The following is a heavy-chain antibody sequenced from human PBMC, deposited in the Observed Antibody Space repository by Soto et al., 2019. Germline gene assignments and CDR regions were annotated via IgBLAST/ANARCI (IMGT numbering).Heavy chain of an antibody. J-gene: IGHJ4*02. V-gene: IGHV1-8*01. CDR3: ATSGGGWYLY. CDR2: LNPNSGDT. D-gene: IGHD6-19*01. CDR1: GYTFSSYD. Sequence: QVQLVQSGAEVKKPGASVKVSCKASGYTFSSYDINWVQQATGQGLEWMGWLNPNSGDTGYAQKFQGRVTLTRNTPINTAYIELSSLTSDDTAVYYCATSGGGWYLYWGQGTLVTVSS.